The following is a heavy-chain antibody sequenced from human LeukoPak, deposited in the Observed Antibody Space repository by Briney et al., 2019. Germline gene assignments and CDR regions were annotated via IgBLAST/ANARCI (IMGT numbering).Heavy chain of an antibody. Sequence: PGGSLRLSCAASGFTFSGFSMDWVRQAPGRGLEWLSYISSTSSTILYADSVKGRFTISRDNANNSLYLQMHSLRAEDTAVYYCARSRSGYQFDYWGQGTLVTVSS. CDR2: ISSTSSTI. CDR3: ARSRSGYQFDY. V-gene: IGHV3-48*01. D-gene: IGHD2-2*01. J-gene: IGHJ4*02. CDR1: GFTFSGFS.